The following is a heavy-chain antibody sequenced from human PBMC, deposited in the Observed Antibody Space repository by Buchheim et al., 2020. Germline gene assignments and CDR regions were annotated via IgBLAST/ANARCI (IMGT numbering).Heavy chain of an antibody. CDR3: ARDNSAWSFDY. CDR2: LNPRGDST. Sequence: HVQLVQSGPEVKKPGASVKVSCKASGNSFSTDFVHWVRQAPGQGLEWMGRLNPRGDSTIFAQKFQGRVTLTADKSTRTLYMELNSLTSEDMALYYCARDNSAWSFDYWGQGT. D-gene: IGHD6-19*01. CDR1: GNSFSTDF. V-gene: IGHV1-46*03. J-gene: IGHJ4*02.